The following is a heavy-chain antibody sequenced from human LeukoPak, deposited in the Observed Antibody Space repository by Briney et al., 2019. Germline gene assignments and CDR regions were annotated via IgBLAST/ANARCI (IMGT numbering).Heavy chain of an antibody. J-gene: IGHJ4*02. Sequence: SQTLSLTCTVYGGCISSGSYYWSWIRQPAGKGLEWIGRIYTSGSTNYNPSLKSRVTISVDTSKKKFSLKLSSVTAADTAVYYCASLDYGGNRGYYFDYWGQGTLVTVSS. CDR2: IYTSGST. V-gene: IGHV4-61*02. CDR3: ASLDYGGNRGYYFDY. D-gene: IGHD4-23*01. CDR1: GGCISSGSYY.